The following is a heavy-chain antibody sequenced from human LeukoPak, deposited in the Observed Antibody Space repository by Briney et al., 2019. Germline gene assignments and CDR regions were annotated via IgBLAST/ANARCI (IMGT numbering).Heavy chain of an antibody. Sequence: SETLSLTCTVSGDSISSSNCYWAWIRQPPGKGLEWIASFNYSGTTFYNPSLKSRVTMSVDTSKNQFSLKLNSVTAADTAVYYCARDYDVLTAYPPTQLFDPWGQGTLVTVSS. V-gene: IGHV4-39*07. J-gene: IGHJ5*02. CDR3: ARDYDVLTAYPPTQLFDP. CDR2: FNYSGTT. D-gene: IGHD3-9*01. CDR1: GDSISSSNCY.